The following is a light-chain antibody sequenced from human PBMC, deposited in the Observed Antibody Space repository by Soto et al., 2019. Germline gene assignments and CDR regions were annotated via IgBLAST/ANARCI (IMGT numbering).Light chain of an antibody. V-gene: IGKV1-39*01. CDR2: AAS. J-gene: IGKJ5*01. CDR3: QQNYSIPIS. Sequence: DIQLTQSPSSLSASVGDRVTITCRASQSISGYLNWYQQKPGKAPKLLIYAASTLQSGVPSRFSGSGSGTDFTLTISSLQPEDFATYYCQQNYSIPISFGQGTRVEIK. CDR1: QSISGY.